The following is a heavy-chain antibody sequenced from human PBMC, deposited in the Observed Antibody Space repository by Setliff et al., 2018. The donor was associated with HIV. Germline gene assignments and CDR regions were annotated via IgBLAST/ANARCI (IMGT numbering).Heavy chain of an antibody. Sequence: SETLSLTCAVSNYSISSGSYWAWIRQSPGKGLAWIGEIYHSGSTNYNPSLKSRVTISVDKSKNQFSLKVRSVTAADTAVYYCARRREYYYDSSAYDYWGQGTLVTVSS. CDR3: ARRREYYYDSSAYDY. D-gene: IGHD3-22*01. CDR1: NYSISSGSY. J-gene: IGHJ4*02. V-gene: IGHV4-38-2*01. CDR2: IYHSGST.